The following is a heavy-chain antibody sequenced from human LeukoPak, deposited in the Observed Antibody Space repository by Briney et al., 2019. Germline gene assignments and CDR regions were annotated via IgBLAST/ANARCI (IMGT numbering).Heavy chain of an antibody. CDR1: GGSISSYY. V-gene: IGHV4-59*01. J-gene: IGHJ4*02. Sequence: PSETLSLTCTVSGGSISSYYWSWIRQPPGKGLEWIGYIYYSGSTNYNPSLKSRVTISVDTSKNQFSLKLSSVTAADTAVYYCARDSDLGSSGYYYFDYWGQGTLVTVSS. CDR2: IYYSGST. D-gene: IGHD3-22*01. CDR3: ARDSDLGSSGYYYFDY.